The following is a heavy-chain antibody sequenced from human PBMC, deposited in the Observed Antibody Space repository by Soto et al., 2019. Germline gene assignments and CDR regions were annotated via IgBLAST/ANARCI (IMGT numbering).Heavy chain of an antibody. CDR2: TNGGNDDT. J-gene: IGHJ6*02. Sequence: QVHLVQSGAEVKEPGASVRLTCRTSGYNFAHNAMQWVRQAPGQTLEWLGRTNGGNDDTSYSQKCQARVTLSKDTYANTFYMEMSSLTPEDTAVYYCARGGWMWVEGSHYYHAREVLGQGTTVTVSS. D-gene: IGHD3-3*01. V-gene: IGHV1-3*01. CDR1: GYNFAHNA. CDR3: ARGGWMWVEGSHYYHAREV.